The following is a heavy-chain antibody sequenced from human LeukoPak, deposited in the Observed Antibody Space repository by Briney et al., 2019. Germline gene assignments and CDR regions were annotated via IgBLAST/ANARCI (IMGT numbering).Heavy chain of an antibody. Sequence: GGSLRLSCAASRFTFSSYEMNWVRQAPGKGLEWVSYISSTGGTIYYADSVKGRFTISRDNAKNSLYLQMNSLRAEDTAVYYCAGGGSRGHYVFYFDYWGQGTLVTVSS. CDR3: AGGGSRGHYVFYFDY. V-gene: IGHV3-48*03. D-gene: IGHD3-22*01. CDR1: RFTFSSYE. CDR2: ISSTGGTI. J-gene: IGHJ4*02.